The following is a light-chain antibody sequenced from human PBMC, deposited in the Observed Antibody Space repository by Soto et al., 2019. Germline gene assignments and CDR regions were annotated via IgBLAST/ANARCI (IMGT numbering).Light chain of an antibody. Sequence: EIVLTQSPGTLSLSPVERAMLSCRASQRVSSTYLAWYQQKPGQAPRLLIYSASSRAAGIPDAFSGSGSGADFTLTISRVEPEDLAVYYCQYYDASQGITFGQGTKVDIK. V-gene: IGKV3-20*01. CDR2: SAS. CDR1: QRVSSTY. CDR3: QYYDASQGIT. J-gene: IGKJ1*01.